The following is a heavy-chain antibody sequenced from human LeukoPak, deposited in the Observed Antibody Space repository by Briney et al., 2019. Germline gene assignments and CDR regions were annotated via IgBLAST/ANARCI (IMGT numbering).Heavy chain of an antibody. CDR3: ARALPRQLDVNYSYGMDV. CDR1: GGTFSSYA. CDR2: ISYDGSNK. J-gene: IGHJ6*02. Sequence: AGSLRLSCAAYGGTFSSYAMHWVRQAPGKGLEWVAVISYDGSNKYYADSVRGRFIISRDTSKHTPFMQITSLRAEAAAIDYSARALPRQLDVNYSYGMDVWGQGTTVTVSS. D-gene: IGHD6-6*01. V-gene: IGHV3-30-3*01.